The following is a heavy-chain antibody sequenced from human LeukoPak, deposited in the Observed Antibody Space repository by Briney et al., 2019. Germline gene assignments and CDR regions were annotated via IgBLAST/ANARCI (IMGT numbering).Heavy chain of an antibody. D-gene: IGHD3-9*01. V-gene: IGHV1-2*02. Sequence: ASVKVSCKASGGTFSSYAISWVRQAPGQGLEWMGWINPNSGGTNYAQKFQGRVTMTRDTSISTAYMELSRLRSDDTAVYYCASTSDILTGYPYYPGFQHWGQGTLVTVSS. CDR1: GGTFSSYA. J-gene: IGHJ1*01. CDR2: INPNSGGT. CDR3: ASTSDILTGYPYYPGFQH.